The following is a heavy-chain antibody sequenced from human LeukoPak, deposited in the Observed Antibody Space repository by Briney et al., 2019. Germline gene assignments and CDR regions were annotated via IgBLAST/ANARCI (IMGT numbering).Heavy chain of an antibody. Sequence: PSETLSLTCTVSGGSISNYYWSWIRQPPGKGLEWIGYISYSGSTNYNPSLRSRVTISVDTSKNQFSLKLSSVTAEDTAVYYCARADDSRREMATITDWFDPWGQGTLVTVSS. CDR2: ISYSGST. D-gene: IGHD5-24*01. CDR1: GGSISNYY. V-gene: IGHV4-59*01. CDR3: ARADDSRREMATITDWFDP. J-gene: IGHJ5*02.